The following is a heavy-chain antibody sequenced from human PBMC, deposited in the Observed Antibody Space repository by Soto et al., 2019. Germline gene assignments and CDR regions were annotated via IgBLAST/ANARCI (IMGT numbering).Heavy chain of an antibody. CDR3: ARHKYYYGSGIPWFDP. J-gene: IGHJ5*02. CDR1: GGSISSSSYY. D-gene: IGHD3-10*01. V-gene: IGHV4-39*01. Sequence: QLQLQESGPGLVKPSETLSLTCTVSGGSISSSSYYWGWIHQPPGKGLEWIGSIYYSGSTYYNPSLKSRVTISVDTSKNQFSLKLSSVTAADTAVYYCARHKYYYGSGIPWFDPWGQGTLVTVSS. CDR2: IYYSGST.